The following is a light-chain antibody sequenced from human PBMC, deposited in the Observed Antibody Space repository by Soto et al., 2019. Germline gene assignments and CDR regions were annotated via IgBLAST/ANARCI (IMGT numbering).Light chain of an antibody. CDR1: QSISQW. Sequence: DIQMTQSPSTLSASVGDRVAITCRASQSISQWVAWYQQKPGRAPELLIYDASKLKSGVPSRFSGSGSRTEFSLTITSLQPDDSAMYYCQQYNGYSWTFGRGTKVDIK. V-gene: IGKV1-5*01. CDR2: DAS. J-gene: IGKJ1*01. CDR3: QQYNGYSWT.